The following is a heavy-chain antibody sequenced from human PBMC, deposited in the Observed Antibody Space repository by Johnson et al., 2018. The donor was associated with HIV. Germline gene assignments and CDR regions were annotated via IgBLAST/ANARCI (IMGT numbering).Heavy chain of an antibody. CDR1: GFTFSTYG. J-gene: IGHJ3*02. CDR3: ARANYYDN. CDR2: IKQDGSEK. V-gene: IGHV3-7*01. D-gene: IGHD3-10*01. Sequence: MLLVESGGGVVQPGRSLRLSCTASGFTFSTYGMHWVRQAPGKGLEWVANIKQDGSEKYYVDSVKGRFTISRDNAKKSLYLQMNSLRDEDTAVYYCARANYYDNWGQGTMVSVSS.